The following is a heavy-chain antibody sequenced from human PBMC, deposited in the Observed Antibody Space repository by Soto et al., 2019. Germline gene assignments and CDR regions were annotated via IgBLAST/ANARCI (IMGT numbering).Heavy chain of an antibody. D-gene: IGHD5-18*01. CDR3: AKDREYSYGWDY. CDR1: GFTFSFYA. CDR2: LTGNGGDT. V-gene: IGHV3-23*01. J-gene: IGHJ4*02. Sequence: EAQLLESGGGLVQPGGSLRLSCAASGFTFSFYAMSWVRQAPGKGLEWVSSLTGNGGDTYYADSVKGRFIISRDNSENTLYLQMNSLRVDDTVVYYCAKDREYSYGWDYWGQGTLVTVSS.